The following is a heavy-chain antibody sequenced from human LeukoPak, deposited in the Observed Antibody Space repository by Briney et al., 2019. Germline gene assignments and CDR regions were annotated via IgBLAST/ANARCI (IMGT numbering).Heavy chain of an antibody. CDR3: TRPGTGVLGSTNYSSYMDV. V-gene: IGHV3-73*01. Sequence: GGSLRLSCAASGFTFSGSAMHWVRQASGKGLEWVGRIRSKANSYATAYAASVKGRFTISRDDSKNTAYLQMNSLKTEDTAVYYCTRPGTGVLGSTNYSSYMDVWGKGTPVTVSS. D-gene: IGHD1-26*01. CDR2: IRSKANSYAT. CDR1: GFTFSGSA. J-gene: IGHJ6*03.